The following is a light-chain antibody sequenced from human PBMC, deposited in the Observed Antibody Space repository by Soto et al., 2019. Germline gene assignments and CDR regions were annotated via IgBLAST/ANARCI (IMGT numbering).Light chain of an antibody. CDR3: QQYDTSSFWI. Sequence: DIQMTQSPSTLSASVGDRVSITCRASQSMGSWLAWYQQKPGKAPKLLIYDASSLQSGVPSRFSGSGSGTEFTLTISSLQPDDFATYYCQQYDTSSFWIFGPGTKVE. V-gene: IGKV1-5*01. CDR2: DAS. CDR1: QSMGSW. J-gene: IGKJ1*01.